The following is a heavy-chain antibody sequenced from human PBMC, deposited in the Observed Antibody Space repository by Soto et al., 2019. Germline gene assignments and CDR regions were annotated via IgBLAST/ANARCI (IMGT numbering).Heavy chain of an antibody. Sequence: EVQLLESGGGLVQPGRSLRLSCEASGFTFSSYAMTWVRQAPGKGLEWVSGISGSGGGTYYADSVKGRFTISRDNSKNTLYLQMNSLRAEDTALYYCAKTGIAVAGARDAGFDYWGQGTLVTVPS. CDR1: GFTFSSYA. CDR2: ISGSGGGT. CDR3: AKTGIAVAGARDAGFDY. J-gene: IGHJ4*02. V-gene: IGHV3-23*01. D-gene: IGHD6-19*01.